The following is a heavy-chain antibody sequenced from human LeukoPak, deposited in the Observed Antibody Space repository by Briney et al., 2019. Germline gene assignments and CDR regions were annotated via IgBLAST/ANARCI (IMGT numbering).Heavy chain of an antibody. V-gene: IGHV4-59*01. D-gene: IGHD3-3*01. CDR1: GGSISSYY. J-gene: IGHJ4*02. CDR2: IYYSGST. Sequence: SETLSLTCTVSGGSISSYYWSWIRQPPGKGLEWIGYIYYSGSTNYNPSLKSRVTISVDTSKNQFSLKLSSVTAADTAVYYCARGFGPSYDFWSGYSDLTYYFDYWGQGTQVTVSS. CDR3: ARGFGPSYDFWSGYSDLTYYFDY.